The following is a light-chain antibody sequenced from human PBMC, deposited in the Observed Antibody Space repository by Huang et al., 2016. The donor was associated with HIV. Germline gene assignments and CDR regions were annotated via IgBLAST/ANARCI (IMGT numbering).Light chain of an antibody. CDR1: QSVRSQ. V-gene: IGKV3-11*01. J-gene: IGKJ2*01. CDR2: DAS. CDR3: QRRSNWPPQYA. Sequence: EIVLTQSPATLSLSPGERATLSCRASQSVRSQLAWYQQKPGQAPRLLIYDASNRATGIPARFSGSGSGTDFTLTISSLESEDFAVYYCQRRSNWPPQYAFGQGTKVEIK.